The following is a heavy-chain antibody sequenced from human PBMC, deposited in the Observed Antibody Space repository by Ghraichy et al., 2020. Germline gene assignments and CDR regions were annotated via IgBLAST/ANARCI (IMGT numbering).Heavy chain of an antibody. J-gene: IGHJ4*02. CDR1: GASISDYY. D-gene: IGHD1-26*01. CDR3: TRGYSGISVHKQLFEY. CDR2: IYYSGNI. V-gene: IGHV4-59*01. Sequence: SETLSLTCSVSGASISDYYWSWIRQPPGKGLEWIGYIYYSGNINYSPSLKGRVTISIDTSKKQFSLKLRSVTAADTATYYCTRGYSGISVHKQLFEYWGQGIMVTVGS.